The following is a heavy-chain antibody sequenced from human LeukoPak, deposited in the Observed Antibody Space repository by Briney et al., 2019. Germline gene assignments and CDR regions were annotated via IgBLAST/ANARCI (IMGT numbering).Heavy chain of an antibody. CDR3: ARGIWYGSGSSFDS. D-gene: IGHD3-10*01. V-gene: IGHV4-34*01. CDR2: INYSGST. Sequence: SETLSLICAVYGGSFRDYYWSWIRQPPGKGLEWIGEINYSGSTNYNPSLRSRVTISVDTSKNQFSLMLNSVTAADTSVYYCARGIWYGSGSSFDSWGQGTLVTVSS. J-gene: IGHJ4*02. CDR1: GGSFRDYY.